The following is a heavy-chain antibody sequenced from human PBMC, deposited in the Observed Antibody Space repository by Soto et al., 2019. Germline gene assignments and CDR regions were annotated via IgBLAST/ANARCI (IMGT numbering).Heavy chain of an antibody. J-gene: IGHJ6*02. CDR3: AKEVTSGSYSHYYYGLDV. CDR1: GFTVNNTA. V-gene: IGHV3-23*01. CDR2: FSGRSTST. D-gene: IGHD1-26*01. Sequence: ESVGGLVQPGGSLRLSCVASGFTVNNTAMTWVRQTPGGGLEWVSAFSGRSTSTYYAGSVKGRFTISKDNAKNTLYLQMNSLRAEDTAVYYCAKEVTSGSYSHYYYGLDVWGQGTMVTVSS.